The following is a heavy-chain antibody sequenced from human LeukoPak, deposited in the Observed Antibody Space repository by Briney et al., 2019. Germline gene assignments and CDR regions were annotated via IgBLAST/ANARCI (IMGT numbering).Heavy chain of an antibody. CDR3: ARDFEYSSSTGVY. Sequence: GGSLRLSCAASGFXFSSYGIHWVRQAPGKGLEWVAVIWYDGRTKYYADSVKGRFTISRDNSKNTLYLQMNSLRAEDTAVYYCARDFEYSSSTGVYWGQGTLVTVSS. D-gene: IGHD5-12*01. CDR1: GFXFSSYG. CDR2: IWYDGRTK. V-gene: IGHV3-33*01. J-gene: IGHJ4*02.